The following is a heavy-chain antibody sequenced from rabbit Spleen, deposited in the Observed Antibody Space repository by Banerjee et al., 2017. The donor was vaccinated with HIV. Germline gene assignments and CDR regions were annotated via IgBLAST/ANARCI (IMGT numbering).Heavy chain of an antibody. Sequence: QSLEESGGDLVKPGASLTLTCTASGVSFSFTSYMCWVRQAPGKGLEWIAYIDPVFGATYYAPWANGRFTISSQNAQNTLYLQLKSLTVADTATYFCVRGASSSGYYSLWGPGTLVTVS. CDR2: IDPVFGAT. CDR3: VRGASSSGYYSL. CDR1: GVSFSFTSY. D-gene: IGHD1-1*01. J-gene: IGHJ6*01. V-gene: IGHV1S40*01.